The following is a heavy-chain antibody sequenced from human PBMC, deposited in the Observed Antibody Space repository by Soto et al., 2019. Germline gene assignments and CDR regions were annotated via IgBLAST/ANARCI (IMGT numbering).Heavy chain of an antibody. J-gene: IGHJ4*02. D-gene: IGHD6-19*01. Sequence: VQLVESGGGVVQPGRSLRLSCAASGFTFSDYAMHWVRQAPGKGLEWVSVVSHDGRKTQYADSVKGRFTISRDSSNKTVAMEMTSLRAEATAVYYCAKGGRQWLVTSDFNYWGQGALVTVSS. V-gene: IGHV3-30*18. CDR3: AKGGRQWLVTSDFNY. CDR1: GFTFSDYA. CDR2: VSHDGRKT.